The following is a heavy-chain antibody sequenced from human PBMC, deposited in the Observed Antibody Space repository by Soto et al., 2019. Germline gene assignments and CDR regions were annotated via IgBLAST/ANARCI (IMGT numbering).Heavy chain of an antibody. V-gene: IGHV3-21*01. CDR1: GFTLSSYS. CDR3: ARAPHGITMVWGGFPTDH. Sequence: EVQLVESGGGLVKPGGSLRLSCAASGFTLSSYSMNWVRKAPGKGLEWVSSISSTSTYIYYTDSVKGRFTISRDNAKNSLYLQMNSLRAEDTAVYNCARAPHGITMVWGGFPTDHWGQRTLITVSS. J-gene: IGHJ4*02. CDR2: ISSTSTYI. D-gene: IGHD3-10*01.